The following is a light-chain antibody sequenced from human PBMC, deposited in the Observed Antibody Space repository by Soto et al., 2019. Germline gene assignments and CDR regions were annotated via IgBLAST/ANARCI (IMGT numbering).Light chain of an antibody. CDR3: QHYGRSTIT. CDR1: QSVNSR. J-gene: IGKJ5*01. Sequence: EIVLTQSPGTLSLSPGERATLSCRASQSVNSRLAWYQHKPGQDPRLLISGASSRATGIPDRFSGSGSATDFKLTISRLEPEDFALYYCQHYGRSTITFGQGTRLEIK. CDR2: GAS. V-gene: IGKV3-20*01.